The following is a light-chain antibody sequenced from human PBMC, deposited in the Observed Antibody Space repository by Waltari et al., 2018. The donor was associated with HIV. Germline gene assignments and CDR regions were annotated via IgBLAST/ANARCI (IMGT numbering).Light chain of an antibody. CDR1: ESVDTD. J-gene: IGKJ2*01. CDR2: YAS. V-gene: IGKV6-21*01. Sequence: EVVLTQSPDSQSVSPGEKVTITCRASESVDTDLHWYQQKPSQSPKLLIKYASQSFSWVPSRFSGSGSGTEFTLSIRSLEPEDAATYYCHQSYTLPYTFGQGTKLEI. CDR3: HQSYTLPYT.